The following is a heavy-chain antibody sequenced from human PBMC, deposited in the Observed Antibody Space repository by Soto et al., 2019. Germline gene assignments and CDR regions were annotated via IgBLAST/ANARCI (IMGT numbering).Heavy chain of an antibody. J-gene: IGHJ5*02. Sequence: PSETLSLTCTVSGDSFGSSAYYWGWIRRAPWKGREWIGSINSSGSTFSNPSLKSRVPLSVDTSKNQFSLKLTSVTAADTALYYCSRRAPEGFDPWGQGTLVTVSS. V-gene: IGHV4-39*01. CDR2: INSSGST. CDR3: SRRAPEGFDP. CDR1: GDSFGSSAYY.